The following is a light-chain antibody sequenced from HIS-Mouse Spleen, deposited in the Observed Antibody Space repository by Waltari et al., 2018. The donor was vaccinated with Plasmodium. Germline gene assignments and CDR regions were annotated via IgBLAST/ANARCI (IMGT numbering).Light chain of an antibody. Sequence: SYELTQPPSVSVSPGPTARITCSGDALPKKYASWYQQKSGQSPRLVIYEDIKRPAGIPERFSGSSSGTIATLTISGAQVEDEADYYWYSTDSSGNHRVFGGGTKLTVL. J-gene: IGLJ3*02. CDR2: EDI. CDR3: YSTDSSGNHRV. V-gene: IGLV3-10*01. CDR1: ALPKKY.